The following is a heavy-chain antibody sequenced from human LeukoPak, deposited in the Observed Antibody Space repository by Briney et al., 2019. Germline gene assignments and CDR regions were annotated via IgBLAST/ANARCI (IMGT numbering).Heavy chain of an antibody. D-gene: IGHD2-15*01. CDR1: AGSISSSSHH. J-gene: IGHJ4*02. Sequence: SETLSLTCTVSAGSISSSSHHWGWIRQSPGKGLEWIGSIYYGRTTYYNPSLNSRVTISVDTSKNQFSLKLSSVTAADTAVYYCARPYCSGGSCYYSNWGQGTLVTVSS. CDR3: ARPYCSGGSCYYSN. V-gene: IGHV4-39*07. CDR2: IYYGRTT.